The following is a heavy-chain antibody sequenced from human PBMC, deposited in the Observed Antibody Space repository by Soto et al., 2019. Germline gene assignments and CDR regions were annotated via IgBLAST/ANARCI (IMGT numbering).Heavy chain of an antibody. Sequence: QVQLVQSGAEVKKPGSSVKVSCKASGGTFSSYAISWVRQAPGQGLEWMGGIIPIFGTGNYAQKFQGRVRITADDSTSTASVERSSLRSEATAVYYCARDITMVRGVFANWFAPWGQGTLVTVSS. CDR1: GGTFSSYA. CDR3: ARDITMVRGVFANWFAP. D-gene: IGHD3-10*01. V-gene: IGHV1-69*01. CDR2: IIPIFGTG. J-gene: IGHJ5*02.